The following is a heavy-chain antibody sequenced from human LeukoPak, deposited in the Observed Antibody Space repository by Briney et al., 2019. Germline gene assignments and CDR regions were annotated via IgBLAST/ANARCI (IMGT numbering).Heavy chain of an antibody. J-gene: IGHJ3*02. CDR3: AKVRALLWFGEGAFDI. CDR1: GFTFSSYA. V-gene: IGHV3-30-3*01. CDR2: ISYDGSNK. Sequence: PGGSLRLSCAASGFTFSSYAMHWVRQAPGKGLEWVAVISYDGSNKYYADSVKGRFTISRDNSKNTLYLQMNSLRAEDTAVYYCAKVRALLWFGEGAFDIWGQGTMVTVSS. D-gene: IGHD3-10*01.